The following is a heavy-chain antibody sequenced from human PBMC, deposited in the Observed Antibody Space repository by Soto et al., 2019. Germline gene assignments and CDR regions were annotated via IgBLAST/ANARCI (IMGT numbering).Heavy chain of an antibody. CDR3: ARDRVAAAGGNYYYYYGMDV. CDR1: GFTFSSYG. D-gene: IGHD6-13*01. CDR2: ISYDGSNK. V-gene: IGHV3-30*03. J-gene: IGHJ6*01. Sequence: QVQLVESGGGVVQPGRSLRLSCAASGFTFSSYGMHWVRQAPGKGLEWVAVISYDGSNKYYADSVKGRFTISRDNSKNTLYLQMNSLRAEDTAVYYCARDRVAAAGGNYYYYYGMDVW.